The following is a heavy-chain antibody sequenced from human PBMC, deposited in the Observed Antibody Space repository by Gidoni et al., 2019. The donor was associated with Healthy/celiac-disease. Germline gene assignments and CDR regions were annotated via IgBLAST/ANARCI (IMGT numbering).Heavy chain of an antibody. Sequence: QVQLVQSGAEVKKPGSSVKVSCKASGGTFSSYAISWVRQAPGQGLEWMGRIIPILGIANYAQKFQGRVTITADKSTSTAYMELSSLRSEDTAVYYCAEDPAAGRSGGVWFDPWGQGTLVTVSS. CDR1: GGTFSSYA. CDR3: AEDPAAGRSGGVWFDP. J-gene: IGHJ5*02. D-gene: IGHD6-13*01. CDR2: IIPILGIA. V-gene: IGHV1-69*04.